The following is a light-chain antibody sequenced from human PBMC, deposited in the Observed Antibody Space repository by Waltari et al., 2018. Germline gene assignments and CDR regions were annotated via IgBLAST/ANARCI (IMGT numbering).Light chain of an antibody. Sequence: EIVLTQSPGTLSLSPGERATLSCRASQGVGKYLAGYQQRPGQAPRLLLYHASIRATGIPDRFSGSVFGTDFSLTISRLEPEDFAVYYCQKYDFLPATFGQGTTVEIK. CDR3: QKYDFLPAT. V-gene: IGKV3-20*01. CDR1: QGVGKY. CDR2: HAS. J-gene: IGKJ1*01.